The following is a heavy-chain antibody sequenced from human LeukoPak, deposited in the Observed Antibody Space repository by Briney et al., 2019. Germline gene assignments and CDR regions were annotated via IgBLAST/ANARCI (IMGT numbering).Heavy chain of an antibody. CDR2: ISHSGRT. D-gene: IGHD3-16*01. V-gene: IGHV4-38-2*02. J-gene: IGHJ5*02. Sequence: SETLSLTCTVSGYYVSSGYYWAWIRQPPGKGLEWIGSISHSGRTYYNPSLKSRVTISVDTSKNQFSLKLGSVTAADTAVYYCARGRSGLPISWGQGTLVTVSS. CDR3: ARGRSGLPIS. CDR1: GYYVSSGYY.